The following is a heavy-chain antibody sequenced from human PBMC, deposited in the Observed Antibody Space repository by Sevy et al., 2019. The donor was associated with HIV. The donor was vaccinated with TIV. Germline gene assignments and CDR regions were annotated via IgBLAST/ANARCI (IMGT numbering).Heavy chain of an antibody. CDR1: GFSFSTSGVG. D-gene: IGHD3-3*01. Sequence: SGPTLVNPTQTLTLTCTFSGFSFSTSGVGVGWIRQPPGKAPEWLAMIYWDGDTRYSPSLMNRLTITKDTSKDQVVLRMANMEPVDTGTYYCAHRRSKGITTTEFDYWGQGTLVTVSS. J-gene: IGHJ4*02. CDR3: AHRRSKGITTTEFDY. V-gene: IGHV2-5*02. CDR2: IYWDGDT.